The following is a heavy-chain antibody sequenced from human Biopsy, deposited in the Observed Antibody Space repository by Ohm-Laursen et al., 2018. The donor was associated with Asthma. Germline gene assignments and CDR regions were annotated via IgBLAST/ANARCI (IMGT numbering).Heavy chain of an antibody. D-gene: IGHD5-12*01. CDR1: GDSFSNYA. CDR3: ARGYSGSDRIVYYYSGLEV. J-gene: IGHJ6*02. V-gene: IGHV1-69*01. Sequence: SSVKISCKASGDSFSNYAISWVREAPGQGLEWMGGLIPVLGTPDHAQMFEGRVTITADESTSTAYMELSSLSSEDTAVYYCARGYSGSDRIVYYYSGLEVWGQGTTVTVSS. CDR2: LIPVLGTP.